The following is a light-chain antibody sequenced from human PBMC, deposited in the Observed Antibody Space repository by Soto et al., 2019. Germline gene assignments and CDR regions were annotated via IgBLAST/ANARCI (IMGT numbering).Light chain of an antibody. V-gene: IGLV2-14*03. Sequence: QSVLTQPASVSGSPGQSITISCTGTSSDVGGYNYVSWYQHHPVKAPKLMIYDVSNRPSGVSNRFSGSKSGNTASLTISGLQPEDEADYYCSSYTTSNTRQIVFGTGTKVTV. CDR2: DVS. CDR1: SSDVGGYNY. J-gene: IGLJ1*01. CDR3: SSYTTSNTRQIV.